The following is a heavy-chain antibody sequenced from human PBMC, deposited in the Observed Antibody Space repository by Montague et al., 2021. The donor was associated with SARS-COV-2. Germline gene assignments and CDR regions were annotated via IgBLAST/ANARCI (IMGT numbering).Heavy chain of an antibody. CDR2: IFSGGSP. J-gene: IGHJ4*02. V-gene: IGHV4-61*02. CDR1: GGSLKIDNSY. CDR3: ARGGNSFDD. Sequence: TLSLTCTISGGSLKIDNSYWIWVRQPAGKGLVWIGRIFSGGSPDYSPSLKSRVAISLDTSNYRFSLRLTSVTAADTAVYFCARGGNSFDDWGQGILVTVSS.